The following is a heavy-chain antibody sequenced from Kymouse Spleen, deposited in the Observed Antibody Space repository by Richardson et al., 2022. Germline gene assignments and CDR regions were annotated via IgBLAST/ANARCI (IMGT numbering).Heavy chain of an antibody. Sequence: EVQLVESGGVVVQPGGSLRLSCAASGFTFDDYTMHWVRQAPGKGLEWVSLISWDGGSTYYADSVKGRFTISRDNSKNSLYLQMNSLRTEDTALYYCAKDIGGIAARRGYYYGMDVWGQGTTVTVSS. D-gene: IGHD6-6*01. CDR1: GFTFDDYT. J-gene: IGHJ6*02. V-gene: IGHV3-43*01. CDR3: AKDIGGIAARRGYYYGMDV. CDR2: ISWDGGST.